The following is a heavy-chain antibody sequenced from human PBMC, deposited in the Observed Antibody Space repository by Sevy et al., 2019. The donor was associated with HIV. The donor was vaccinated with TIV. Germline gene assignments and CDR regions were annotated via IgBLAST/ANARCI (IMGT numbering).Heavy chain of an antibody. Sequence: SETLSLTCTVSGGSISSGDYYWSWIRQPPGKGLEWIGYIYSSGSTYYNPSLKSRVTISVDTSKNQFSLKLSSVTAADTAVYYCARATIFGVVIESYGMDVWGQWTTVTVSS. CDR2: IYSSGST. CDR3: ARATIFGVVIESYGMDV. D-gene: IGHD3-3*01. V-gene: IGHV4-30-4*08. J-gene: IGHJ6*02. CDR1: GGSISSGDYY.